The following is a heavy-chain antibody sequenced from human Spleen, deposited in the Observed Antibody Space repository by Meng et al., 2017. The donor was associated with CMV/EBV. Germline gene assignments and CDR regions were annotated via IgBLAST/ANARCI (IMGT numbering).Heavy chain of an antibody. CDR1: GGSFSGYY. CDR2: INHSGST. V-gene: IGHV4-34*01. D-gene: IGHD3-3*01. J-gene: IGHJ5*02. CDR3: ARGHSPHTYYDFWSGYYPTGFDP. Sequence: SETLSLTCAVYGGSFSGYYWSWIRQPPGKGLEWIGEINHSGSTNYNPSLKSRVTISVDTSKNQFSLKLSPVTAADTAVYYCARGHSPHTYYDFWSGYYPTGFDPWGQGTLVTVSS.